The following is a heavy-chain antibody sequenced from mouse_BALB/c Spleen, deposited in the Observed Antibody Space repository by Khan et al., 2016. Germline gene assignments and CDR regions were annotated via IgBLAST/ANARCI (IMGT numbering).Heavy chain of an antibody. Sequence: VQLQQSGPELVKPGASVKISCKASGYSFTGYFMNWVMQSHGKSLEWIGRINPYNGDTFYNQKFKGKATLTVDKSSSTAHMELRSLASEDSAVYYCARGSNLPVDDWGQGTTLTVSS. CDR2: INPYNGDT. CDR3: ARGSNLPVDD. D-gene: IGHD2-5*01. CDR1: GYSFTGYF. J-gene: IGHJ2*01. V-gene: IGHV1-20*02.